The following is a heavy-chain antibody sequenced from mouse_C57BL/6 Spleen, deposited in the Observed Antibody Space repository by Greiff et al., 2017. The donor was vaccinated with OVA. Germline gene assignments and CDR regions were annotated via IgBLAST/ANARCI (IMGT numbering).Heavy chain of an antibody. J-gene: IGHJ1*03. CDR3: ARGEDGYYWYFDV. CDR1: GFTFSSYA. V-gene: IGHV5-4*03. CDR2: ISDGGSYT. Sequence: DVMLVESGGGLVKPGGSLKLSCAASGFTFSSYAMSWVRQTPEKRLEWVATISDGGSYTYYPDNVKGRFTISRDNAKNNLYLQMSHLKSEDTAMYYCARGEDGYYWYFDVWGTGTTVTVSS. D-gene: IGHD2-3*01.